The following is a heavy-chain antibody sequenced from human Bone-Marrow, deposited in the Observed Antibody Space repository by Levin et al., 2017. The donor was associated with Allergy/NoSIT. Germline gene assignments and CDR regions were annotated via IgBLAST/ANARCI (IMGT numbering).Heavy chain of an antibody. CDR3: ARRVYYYYGMDV. V-gene: IGHV3-21*01. CDR2: ISTSSSYI. J-gene: IGHJ6*02. Sequence: GGSLRLSCAASGFTFSTYSMNWVRQAPGKGLEWVSYISTSSSYIYYADSVKGRFTISRDNAKRLLYLQMHNLRAEDTAVYYCARRVYYYYGMDVWGQGTTVTVSS. CDR1: GFTFSTYS.